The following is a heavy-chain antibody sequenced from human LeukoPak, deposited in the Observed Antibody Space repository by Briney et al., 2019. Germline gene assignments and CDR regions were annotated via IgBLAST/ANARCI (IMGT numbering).Heavy chain of an antibody. CDR2: INHSGST. Sequence: SETLSLTCAVYGGSFSGYYWSWIRQPPGKGLEWIGEINHSGSTNYNPSLKSRVTISVDTSKNQFSLKLSSVTAADTAVYYCGKHYSISYWGQGTLVTVSS. CDR3: GKHYSISY. D-gene: IGHD3-3*02. CDR1: GGSFSGYY. V-gene: IGHV4-34*01. J-gene: IGHJ4*02.